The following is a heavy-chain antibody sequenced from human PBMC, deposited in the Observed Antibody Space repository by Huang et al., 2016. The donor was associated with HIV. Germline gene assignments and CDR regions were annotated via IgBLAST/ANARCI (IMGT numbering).Heavy chain of an antibody. D-gene: IGHD3-22*01. CDR2: ISKTSGAT. Sequence: EVQLVESGGGLAQPGGSLRLSCVASGYTFSTYSMNWVSQAPGKGLEWVSYISKTSGATSYAESVKGRFTVSRDNVKNSLYLKMNRLRVEDTAMYYCVRDSSSGLQLRYWGQGALVIVS. V-gene: IGHV3-48*01. CDR1: GYTFSTYS. CDR3: VRDSSSGLQLRY. J-gene: IGHJ4*02.